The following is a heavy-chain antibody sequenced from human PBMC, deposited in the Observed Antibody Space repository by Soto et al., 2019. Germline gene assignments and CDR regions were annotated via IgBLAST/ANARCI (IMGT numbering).Heavy chain of an antibody. CDR3: AKEVWFGELLFDYYGMDV. J-gene: IGHJ6*02. D-gene: IGHD3-10*01. CDR2: ISYDGSNK. Sequence: GKGLEWVAVISYDGSNKYYADSVKGRFTISRDNSKNTLYLQMNSLRAEDTAVYYCAKEVWFGELLFDYYGMDVWGQGTTVTVSS. V-gene: IGHV3-30*18.